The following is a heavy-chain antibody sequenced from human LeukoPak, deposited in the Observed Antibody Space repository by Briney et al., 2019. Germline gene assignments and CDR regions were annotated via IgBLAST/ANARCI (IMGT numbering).Heavy chain of an antibody. J-gene: IGHJ2*01. Sequence: SETLSLTCTVSGGSINKSPYYWGWIRQTPGKGLEWIGSVYHTGATNYNPSLKSRVTISVDTSKNQFSLELSSVTAADTAVYYCARVGSGVVMPDWYFDLWGRGTLVTVSS. CDR1: GGSINKSPYY. D-gene: IGHD3-3*01. CDR3: ARVGSGVVMPDWYFDL. V-gene: IGHV4-39*07. CDR2: VYHTGAT.